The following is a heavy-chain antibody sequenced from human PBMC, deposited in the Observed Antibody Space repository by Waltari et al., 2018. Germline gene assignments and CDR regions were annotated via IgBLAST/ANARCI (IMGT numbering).Heavy chain of an antibody. CDR1: GVTFSSYA. V-gene: IGHV3-23*03. CDR3: AESRAAAGLDS. D-gene: IGHD6-13*01. Sequence: EVQLLESGGGLVQPGGSLRLSCSGVTFSSYAMSWVRQAPGMGLGWVSFLYNEGSKCYVDSVEGRFTSSRDHSDNTLHLQMSSLRAEDTAVYYCAESRAAAGLDSWGPGTLVTVSS. CDR2: LYNEGSK. J-gene: IGHJ4*02.